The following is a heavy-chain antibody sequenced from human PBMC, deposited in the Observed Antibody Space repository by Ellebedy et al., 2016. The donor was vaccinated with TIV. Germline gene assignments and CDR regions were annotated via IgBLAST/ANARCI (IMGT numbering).Heavy chain of an antibody. CDR3: AKGLEVFDY. J-gene: IGHJ4*02. CDR2: ISGSGGST. Sequence: GESLKISCVASGFTFSSYAMSWVRQAPGKGLEWLSRISGSGGSTYYADSVKGRFTISRDNSQNTLYLQMNSLRAVDTAVYYCAKGLEVFDYWGQGTLVTVSS. V-gene: IGHV3-23*01. CDR1: GFTFSSYA.